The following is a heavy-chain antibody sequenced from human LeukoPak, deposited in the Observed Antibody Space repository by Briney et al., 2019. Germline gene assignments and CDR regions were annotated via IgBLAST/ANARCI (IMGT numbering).Heavy chain of an antibody. CDR3: ARVDCSESNCYLDY. J-gene: IGHJ4*02. V-gene: IGHV3-21*01. Sequence: GGSLRLSCAVSGFTFSRYNMNWVRQAPGKGLEWVSSISSSSMYIFYADSVKGRFTISRDNAKNSLFLQMDSPRAEDTAMYYCARVDCSESNCYLDYWGQGTLVTVSS. CDR2: ISSSSMYI. CDR1: GFTFSRYN. D-gene: IGHD2-15*01.